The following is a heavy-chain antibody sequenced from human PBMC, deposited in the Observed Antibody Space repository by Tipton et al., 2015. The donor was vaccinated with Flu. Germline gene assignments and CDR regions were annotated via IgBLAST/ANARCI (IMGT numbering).Heavy chain of an antibody. CDR3: ARDYYYSSGYYYQD. J-gene: IGHJ4*02. CDR1: GGSISNYY. Sequence: TLSLTCTVSGGSISNYYWSWIRQPPGKGLEWIGYVHYSENTSYNPSLKSRVTISVDTSKNQFSLKLSAVTAADTAVYYCARDYYYSSGYYYQDWGQGTLVTVSS. V-gene: IGHV4-59*01. CDR2: VHYSENT. D-gene: IGHD3-22*01.